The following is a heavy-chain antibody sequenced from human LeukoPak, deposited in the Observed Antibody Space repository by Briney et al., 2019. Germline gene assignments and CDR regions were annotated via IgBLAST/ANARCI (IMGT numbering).Heavy chain of an antibody. CDR1: GFTFSSYS. CDR3: AREGAEDIVVVPAADYYYYYYGMDV. Sequence: GGSLSLSCAVSGFTFSSYSMTWVRQAPGKGLEWVSSISSSSSYIYYADSVKDRFTISRYNAKNSLYLQMNGLRAEDTAVYYCAREGAEDIVVVPAADYYYYYYGMDVWGQGTTVTVSS. CDR2: ISSSSSYI. V-gene: IGHV3-21*01. J-gene: IGHJ6*02. D-gene: IGHD2-2*01.